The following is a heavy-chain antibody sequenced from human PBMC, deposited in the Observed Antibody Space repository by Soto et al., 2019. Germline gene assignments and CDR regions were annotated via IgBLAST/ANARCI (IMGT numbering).Heavy chain of an antibody. J-gene: IGHJ6*02. D-gene: IGHD2-2*01. CDR3: ARGWGYCSSTSCYVYYYYGMDV. V-gene: IGHV6-1*01. CDR1: GDSVSSNSAA. Sequence: PSQTLSLTCAISGDSVSSNSAAWNWIRQSPSRGLEWLGRTYYRSKWYNDYAVSVKSRITINPDTSKNQFSLQLNSVTPEDTAVYYCARGWGYCSSTSCYVYYYYGMDVWGQGTTVTV. CDR2: TYYRSKWYN.